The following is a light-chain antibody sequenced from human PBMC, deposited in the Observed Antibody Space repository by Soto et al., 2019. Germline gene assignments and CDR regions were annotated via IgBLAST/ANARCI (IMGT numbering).Light chain of an antibody. CDR3: SSYTSSSTLRV. V-gene: IGLV2-14*03. J-gene: IGLJ2*01. CDR1: SSDVGGYNY. CDR2: DVS. Sequence: QSALTQPASVSGSPGQSITISCTGTSSDVGGYNYVSWYQQHPGKAPKLMIYDVSNRPSGVSNRFSGSKSGNTASLTISGLQAEEEADYDCSSYTSSSTLRVFGGGSKLTVL.